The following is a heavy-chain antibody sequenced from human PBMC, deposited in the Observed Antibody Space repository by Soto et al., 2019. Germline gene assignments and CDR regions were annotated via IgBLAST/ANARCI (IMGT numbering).Heavy chain of an antibody. CDR1: GYTFTSYG. CDR3: ARLVPAAMRYYYYGMDV. CDR2: ISAYNGNT. J-gene: IGHJ6*02. V-gene: IGHV1-18*01. Sequence: QVQLVQSGAEVKKPGASVKVSCKASGYTFTSYGISWVRQAPGQGLEWMGWISAYNGNTNYAQKLQGRVTMTTDTSXSXXYMELRSLRSDDTAVYYCARLVPAAMRYYYYGMDVWGQGTTVTVSS. D-gene: IGHD2-2*01.